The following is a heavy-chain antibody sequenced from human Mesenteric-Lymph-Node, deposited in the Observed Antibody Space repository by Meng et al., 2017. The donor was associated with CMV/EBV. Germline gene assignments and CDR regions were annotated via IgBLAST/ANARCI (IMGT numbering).Heavy chain of an antibody. CDR3: ASHWGLPASGY. CDR2: IRSSSTT. CDR1: GFSFSTYS. D-gene: IGHD3-16*01. J-gene: IGHJ4*02. V-gene: IGHV3-21*01. Sequence: ESLKISCVASGFSFSTYSMNWVRQAPGKGLEWVSSIRSSSTTFYAESVKGRFTISRDNAKNSLYLQMNSLRAEVTAVYYCASHWGLPASGYWGQGMLVTVSS.